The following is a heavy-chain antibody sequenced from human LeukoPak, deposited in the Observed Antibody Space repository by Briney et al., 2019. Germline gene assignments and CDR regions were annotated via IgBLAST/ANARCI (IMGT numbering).Heavy chain of an antibody. CDR1: GFTVSSNY. CDR3: ARVFPEVTHFDY. D-gene: IGHD5-18*01. J-gene: IGHJ4*02. CDR2: IYSGGST. Sequence: GSLRLSCAASGFTVSSNYMSWVRQAPGKGLEWVSVIYSGGSTYYADSVKGRFTISRDNSKNTLYLQMNSLRAEDTAVYYCARVFPEVTHFDYWGQGTLVTVSS. V-gene: IGHV3-53*01.